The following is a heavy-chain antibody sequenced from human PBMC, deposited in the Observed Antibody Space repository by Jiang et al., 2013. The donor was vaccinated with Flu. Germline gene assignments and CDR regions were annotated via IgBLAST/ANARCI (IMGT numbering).Heavy chain of an antibody. CDR1: GITFRSYA. V-gene: IGHV3-30-3*01. J-gene: IGHJ6*02. CDR3: ARDRNYFGSGLLVYYYGMDV. CDR2: ISFDGSNK. D-gene: IGHD3-10*01. Sequence: QLVESGGGVVQPGRSLRLSCAASGITFRSYAMHWVRQAPGKGLEWVAVISFDGSNKYYADSVKGRFTISRDNSKSTLYLQMNSLRAEDTALYYCARDRNYFGSGLLVYYYGMDVWGQGTTVTVSS.